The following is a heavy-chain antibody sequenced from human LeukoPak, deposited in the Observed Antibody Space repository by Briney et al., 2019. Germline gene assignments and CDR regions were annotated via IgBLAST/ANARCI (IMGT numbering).Heavy chain of an antibody. Sequence: GGSLRVSCEASGLTFSNYGMSWVRQAPGKGLQWVSAITGDGTTTYYADSVKGRFTISRDNSKNMLYLQMSSLRAEDTAVYYCAKMHGYFDYWGQGALVPVSS. V-gene: IGHV3-23*01. CDR2: ITGDGTTT. CDR3: AKMHGYFDY. J-gene: IGHJ4*02. CDR1: GLTFSNYG.